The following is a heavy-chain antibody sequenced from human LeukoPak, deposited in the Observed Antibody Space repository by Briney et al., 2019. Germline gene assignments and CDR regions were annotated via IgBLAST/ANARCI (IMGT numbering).Heavy chain of an antibody. CDR3: TRGPAAINYYYYGMDV. V-gene: IGHV3-49*04. J-gene: IGHJ6*02. D-gene: IGHD2-2*01. CDR1: GFTFSTYS. CDR2: IRSKAYGGTT. Sequence: GGSLRLSCAASGFTFSTYSMNWVRQAPGKGLEWVGFIRSKAYGGTTEYAASVKGRFTISRDDSKSIAYLQMNSLKTEDTAVYYCTRGPAAINYYYYGMDVWGQGTTVTVSS.